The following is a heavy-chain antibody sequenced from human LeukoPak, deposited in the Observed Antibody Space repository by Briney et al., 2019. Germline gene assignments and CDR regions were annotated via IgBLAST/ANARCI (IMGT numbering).Heavy chain of an antibody. D-gene: IGHD2-21*02. Sequence: GGSLRLSCAASGFSVSNTYMSWVRQAPGKGLEWVSIYSGGNTYYADSVKGRFTISRDNSKNTLYLQMNRLRPEDTAVYYCARRTVTAPDHWGQGTLVTVSS. CDR2: IYSGGNT. V-gene: IGHV3-53*01. CDR1: GFSVSNTY. CDR3: ARRTVTAPDH. J-gene: IGHJ4*02.